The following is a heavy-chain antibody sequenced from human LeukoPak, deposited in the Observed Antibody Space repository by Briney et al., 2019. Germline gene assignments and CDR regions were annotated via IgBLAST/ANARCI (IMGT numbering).Heavy chain of an antibody. J-gene: IGHJ4*02. CDR1: GYTFTTYD. V-gene: IGHV1-18*01. D-gene: IGHD6-19*01. Sequence: ASVRVSCKASGYTFTTYDIGWVRQAPGHGLEWLGWISTNNGNTNYIQKLRGRVTITTDTSMSTAHLEVRSLTSDDTAVYYCARGKKYLAVDYWGLGTLITVSS. CDR3: ARGKKYLAVDY. CDR2: ISTNNGNT.